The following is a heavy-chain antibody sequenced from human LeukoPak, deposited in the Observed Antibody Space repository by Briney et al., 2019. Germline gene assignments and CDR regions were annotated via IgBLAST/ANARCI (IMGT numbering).Heavy chain of an antibody. D-gene: IGHD5-18*01. Sequence: GGSLRLSCAASGFTFSSYSMNWVRQAPGKGLEWLSYISSSSSTIYYADSVKGRFTISRDNAKNSLYLQMNSLRAEDTAVYYCARHGPNRRRGYSYGYRVHDAFDIWGQGTMVTVSS. CDR3: ARHGPNRRRGYSYGYRVHDAFDI. V-gene: IGHV3-48*01. CDR2: ISSSSSTI. J-gene: IGHJ3*02. CDR1: GFTFSSYS.